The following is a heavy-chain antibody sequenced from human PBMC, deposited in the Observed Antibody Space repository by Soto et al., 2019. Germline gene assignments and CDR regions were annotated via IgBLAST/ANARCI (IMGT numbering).Heavy chain of an antibody. D-gene: IGHD6-6*01. J-gene: IGHJ6*02. CDR2: IYYSGST. CDR3: ARDRSSSSEGGYYYYYGMDV. Sequence: KPSETLSLTCTVSGGSISSGGYYWSWIRQHPGKGLEWIGYIYYSGSTYYNPSLKSRVTISVDTSKNQFSLKLSSVTAADTAVYYCARDRSSSSEGGYYYYYGMDVWGQGTTVTVSS. CDR1: GGSISSGGYY. V-gene: IGHV4-31*03.